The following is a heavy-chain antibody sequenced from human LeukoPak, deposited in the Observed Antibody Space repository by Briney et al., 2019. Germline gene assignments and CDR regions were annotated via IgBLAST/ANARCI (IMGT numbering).Heavy chain of an antibody. V-gene: IGHV4-38-2*02. Sequence: PSETLSLTCTVSGYSISSGYYWGWIRQPPGKGLEWIGSIYYSGSTYYNPSLKSRVTISVDTSKNQFSLKLSSVTAADTAVYYCARDGGHCSGGSCSGWFDPWGQGTLVTVSS. CDR3: ARDGGHCSGGSCSGWFDP. J-gene: IGHJ5*02. CDR1: GYSISSGYY. D-gene: IGHD2-15*01. CDR2: IYYSGST.